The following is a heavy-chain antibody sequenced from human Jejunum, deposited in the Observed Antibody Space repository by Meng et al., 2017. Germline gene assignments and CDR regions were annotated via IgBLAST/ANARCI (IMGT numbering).Heavy chain of an antibody. CDR3: ARGRYDNNWYINY. D-gene: IGHD1-1*01. Sequence: GGSLRLSCAASGFTFRNYDMHWVRQAPGKGLEWVAIISDDGSKKYYADSVKGRFTISRDNSKKTLDVQRISLRADDTALYYCARGRYDNNWYINYWGQGTLVTVSS. V-gene: IGHV3-30*01. J-gene: IGHJ4*02. CDR1: GFTFRNYD. CDR2: ISDDGSKK.